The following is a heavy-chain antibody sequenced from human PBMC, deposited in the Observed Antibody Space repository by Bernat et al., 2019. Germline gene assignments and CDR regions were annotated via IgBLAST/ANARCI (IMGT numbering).Heavy chain of an antibody. CDR3: ARQRYSSSSCPDY. CDR2: ISGYNGNT. CDR1: GYTFSNYG. D-gene: IGHD6-6*01. Sequence: QAQLVQSGADVKKPGASVKVSCRASGYTFSNYGISWVRQAPGQGPEWMGWISGYNGNTNYAQKFQGRVTKTTDTSTSTDYMEVRGLRSDDTAVYYWARQRYSSSSCPDYWGPGTLVTVSS. J-gene: IGHJ4*02. V-gene: IGHV1-18*01.